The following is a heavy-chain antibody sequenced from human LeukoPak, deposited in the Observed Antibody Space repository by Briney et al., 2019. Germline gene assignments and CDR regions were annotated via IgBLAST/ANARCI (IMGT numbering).Heavy chain of an antibody. J-gene: IGHJ3*02. D-gene: IGHD6-13*01. CDR1: GFTFSNFW. Sequence: GGSLRLSCAASGFTFSNFWMSRVRQAPGKGLEWVANIKQDGSEKYYVDSLKGRFTISRDNAKNSLSLQMNSLRAEDTAVYYCARVYSSSWYRKPDAFDIWGQGTMVTVSS. CDR2: IKQDGSEK. CDR3: ARVYSSSWYRKPDAFDI. V-gene: IGHV3-7*04.